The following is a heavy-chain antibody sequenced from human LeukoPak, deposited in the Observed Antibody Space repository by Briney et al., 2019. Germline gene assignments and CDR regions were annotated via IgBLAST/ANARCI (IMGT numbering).Heavy chain of an antibody. V-gene: IGHV4-39*07. CDR1: GGSISSGDYY. Sequence: SETLSLTCTVSGGSISSGDYYWGWIRQPPGKGLEWIGSIYYSGSTYYNPSLKSRVTISVDTSKNQFSLKLSSVTAADTAVYYCARALHVVAAKYYYYYGMDVWGQGTTVTVSS. D-gene: IGHD2-15*01. CDR2: IYYSGST. J-gene: IGHJ6*02. CDR3: ARALHVVAAKYYYYYGMDV.